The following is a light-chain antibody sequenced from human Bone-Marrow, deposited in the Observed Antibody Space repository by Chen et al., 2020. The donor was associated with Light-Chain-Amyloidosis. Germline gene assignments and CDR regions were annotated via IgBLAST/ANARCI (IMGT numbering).Light chain of an antibody. CDR2: DAS. CDR3: QEYDDAPWT. Sequence: DIQMTQSPSSRSASVGDRVTVTCRASQDIGNYLAWYHQKPGTVPKLLVYDASDLESGVPSRFSASGSGADFTLTISSLQPEDVGTYYCQEYDDAPWTFGQGTKVEIK. V-gene: IGKV1-27*01. J-gene: IGKJ1*01. CDR1: QDIGNY.